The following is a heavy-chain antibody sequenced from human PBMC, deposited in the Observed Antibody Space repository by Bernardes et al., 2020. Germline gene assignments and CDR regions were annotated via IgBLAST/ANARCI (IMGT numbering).Heavy chain of an antibody. CDR2: INPNIGVT. Sequence: ASEKVSCKASGYTFTGYYMHWVRQDPGQGLEWMGRINPNIGVTNYAQKFQGRVSMTSDTSISTAYMELRWLTSDDTAVYYCARDPDGESDYWGQGTLVTVSS. CDR3: ARDPDGESDY. J-gene: IGHJ4*02. CDR1: GYTFTGYY. D-gene: IGHD4-17*01. V-gene: IGHV1-2*06.